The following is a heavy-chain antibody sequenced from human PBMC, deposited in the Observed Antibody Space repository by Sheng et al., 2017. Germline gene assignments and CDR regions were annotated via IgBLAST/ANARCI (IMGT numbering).Heavy chain of an antibody. J-gene: IGHJ6*02. V-gene: IGHV3-48*03. CDR3: AAPGSSTAMEIYYYYGMDV. D-gene: IGHD5-18*01. CDR2: ISSSGSTI. Sequence: EVQLVESGGGLVQPGGSLRLSCAASGFTFSSYEMNWVRQAPGKGLEWVSYISSSGSTIYYADSVKGRFTISRDNAKNSLYLQMNSLRAEDTAVYYCAAPGSSTAMEIYYYYGMDVWGQGTTVTVSS. CDR1: GFTFSSYE.